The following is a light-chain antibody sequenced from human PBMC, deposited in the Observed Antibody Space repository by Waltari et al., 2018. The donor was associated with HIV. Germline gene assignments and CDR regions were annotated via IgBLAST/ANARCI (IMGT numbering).Light chain of an antibody. CDR1: NLGHKY. CDR3: NSRDSSGNHPWV. V-gene: IGLV3-1*01. CDR2: QDT. J-gene: IGLJ3*02. Sequence: SYDLTQPPSVSVSSGQTATVTCSGVNLGHKYVSWYQQRSGQSPVLVIYQDTKRPPGIPERFFGSTSENTATLTIYETQPLDEADYYCNSRDSSGNHPWVFGGGTKLTVL.